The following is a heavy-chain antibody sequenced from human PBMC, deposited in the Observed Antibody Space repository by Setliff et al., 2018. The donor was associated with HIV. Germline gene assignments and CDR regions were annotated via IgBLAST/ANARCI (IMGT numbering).Heavy chain of an antibody. V-gene: IGHV4-4*07. Sequence: KPSETLSLTCTVSGDSLNTYYWSWIRQSGGKGLEWIGRIYASGKTTFNPSLKSRVRMSVDTSKNQFSLKLTSVTASDTAVYYCARGNNDLESFDYWGQGALVTVSS. CDR3: ARGNNDLESFDY. CDR1: GDSLNTYY. CDR2: IYASGKT. J-gene: IGHJ4*02. D-gene: IGHD3-3*01.